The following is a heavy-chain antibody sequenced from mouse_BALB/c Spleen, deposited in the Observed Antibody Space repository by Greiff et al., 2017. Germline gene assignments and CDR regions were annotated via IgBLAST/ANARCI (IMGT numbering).Heavy chain of an antibody. CDR1: GFNIKDYY. V-gene: IGHV14-4*02. CDR3: NYGYDDPLYAMDY. J-gene: IGHJ4*01. Sequence: VQLQQSGPELVRSGASVKLSCTASGFNIKDYYMHWVKQRPEQGLEWIGWIDPENGDTEYAPKFQGKATMTADTSSNTAYLQLSSLTSEDTAVYYCNYGYDDPLYAMDYWGQGTSVTVSS. CDR2: IDPENGDT. D-gene: IGHD2-2*01.